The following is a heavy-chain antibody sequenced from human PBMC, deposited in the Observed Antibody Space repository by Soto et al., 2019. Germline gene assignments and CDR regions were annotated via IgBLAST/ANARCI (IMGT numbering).Heavy chain of an antibody. CDR2: VFYTGNT. Sequence: AETLSLTCTVSGGSVSSFHWSWIRQSTGKGLEWIGYVFYTGNTKYNPALKRRVTISVDTSKKQFSLKLSSVSAADTGLYYCARSYSGTFYGYDIWGQGILVTVSS. CDR3: ARSYSGTFYGYDI. V-gene: IGHV4-59*02. D-gene: IGHD1-26*01. CDR1: GGSVSSFH. J-gene: IGHJ4*02.